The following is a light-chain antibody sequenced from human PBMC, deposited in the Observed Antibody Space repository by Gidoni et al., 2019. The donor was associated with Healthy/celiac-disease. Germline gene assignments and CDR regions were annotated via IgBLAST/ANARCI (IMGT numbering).Light chain of an antibody. J-gene: IGLJ2*01. CDR1: SLRSYY. CDR2: GKN. Sequence: SSELTQDPAVSMSLGQTVRITCQGDSLRSYYASWYQQKPGQATVLVIYGKNNRPSGIPDRFSGSRSGNTASLTITGAQAEDEADYYCNSRDSSGNHRVVFGGGTKLTVL. CDR3: NSRDSSGNHRVV. V-gene: IGLV3-19*01.